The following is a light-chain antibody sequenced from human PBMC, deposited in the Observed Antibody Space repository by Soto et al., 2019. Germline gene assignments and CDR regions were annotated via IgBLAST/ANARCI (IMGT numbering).Light chain of an antibody. CDR2: LGS. Sequence: DIVMTQSPLSLPVTPGEPASISCRSSQSLLFSNGYHYLDWYLQKPGQSPQLLIYLGSNRASGVPDRFSGSGSGTDFTLKSSRVEAEDVGVYYCMQGVETPFTFGPGTKVDIK. CDR3: MQGVETPFT. V-gene: IGKV2-28*01. CDR1: QSLLFSNGYHY. J-gene: IGKJ3*01.